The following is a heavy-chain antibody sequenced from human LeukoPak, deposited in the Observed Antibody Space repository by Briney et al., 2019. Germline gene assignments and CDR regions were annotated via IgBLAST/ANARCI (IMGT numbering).Heavy chain of an antibody. CDR2: ISGSAGST. J-gene: IGHJ4*02. CDR3: AKGPLIEVAGTTWDY. Sequence: GGSLRLSCAASGFTFSSYGMHWVRQAPGKGPEWVSAISGSAGSTYYADSVKGRFTISRDNSKNTLYLQMNSLRVEDTAVYYCAKGPLIEVAGTTWDYWGQGTLVTVSS. CDR1: GFTFSSYG. V-gene: IGHV3-23*01. D-gene: IGHD6-19*01.